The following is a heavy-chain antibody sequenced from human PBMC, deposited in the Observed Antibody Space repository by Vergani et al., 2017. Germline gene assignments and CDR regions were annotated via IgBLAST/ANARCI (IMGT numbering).Heavy chain of an antibody. J-gene: IGHJ6*03. D-gene: IGHD2-2*01. CDR3: AREGRGCSSTSCYDYYYYMDV. Sequence: QVQLVQSGAEVKKPGSSVKVSCKASGGTFSSYAISWVRQAPGQGLEWMGGIIPIVGTANYAQKFKGRVTITADESTSTAYMELSSLRSEDTAMYYCAREGRGCSSTSCYDYYYYMDVWGKGTTVTVSS. V-gene: IGHV1-69*01. CDR2: IIPIVGTA. CDR1: GGTFSSYA.